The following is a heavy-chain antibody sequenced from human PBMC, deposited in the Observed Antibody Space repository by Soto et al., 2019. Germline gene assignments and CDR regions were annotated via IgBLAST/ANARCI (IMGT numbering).Heavy chain of an antibody. D-gene: IGHD3-10*01. J-gene: IGHJ5*02. CDR3: ARGTGSSWFDP. CDR2: INSYSGGT. CDR1: GYNFIAHY. Sequence: QVQLVQSEAEVEKPGASVSVSCRASGYNFIAHYVHWVRQAPGHGLEWMGWINSYSGGTKYAEKFQGRVTMTRDASISTAYMYLTRLTSDDTTVYFCARGTGSSWFDPWGQGTLVTVSS. V-gene: IGHV1-2*02.